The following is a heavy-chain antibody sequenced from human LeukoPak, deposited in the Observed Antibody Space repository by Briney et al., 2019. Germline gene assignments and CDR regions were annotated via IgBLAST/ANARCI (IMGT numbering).Heavy chain of an antibody. V-gene: IGHV3-7*03. Sequence: PGGSLRLSCAASGFTFSSYWMSWVRQAPGKGLEWVANIKQDGSEKYYVDSVKGRFTISRDNAKNSLYLQMNSLRAEDTALYYCAKGPDSSGYYYFDYWGQGTLVTVSS. CDR3: AKGPDSSGYYYFDY. CDR2: IKQDGSEK. CDR1: GFTFSSYW. D-gene: IGHD3-22*01. J-gene: IGHJ4*02.